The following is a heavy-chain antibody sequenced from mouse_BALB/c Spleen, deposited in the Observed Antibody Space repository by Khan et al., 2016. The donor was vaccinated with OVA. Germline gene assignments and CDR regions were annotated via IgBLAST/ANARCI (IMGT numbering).Heavy chain of an antibody. J-gene: IGHJ3*01. Sequence: QVRLKESGAELARPGASVKMSCKASGYTFTSYTMHWVKQRPGQGLEWIGYINPSSGYTNYNQKFKDKATLTADKSSSTAYMQLSSLTSEDSAVYYCAREGAYYRSDGWFAYWGQGTLVTVSA. D-gene: IGHD2-14*01. CDR1: GYTFTSYT. CDR2: INPSSGYT. V-gene: IGHV1-4*01. CDR3: AREGAYYRSDGWFAY.